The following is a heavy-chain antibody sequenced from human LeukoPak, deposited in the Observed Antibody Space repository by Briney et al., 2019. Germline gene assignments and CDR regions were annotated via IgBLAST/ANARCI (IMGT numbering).Heavy chain of an antibody. D-gene: IGHD3-3*01. CDR1: GFTFSTFT. CDR2: ISYDGSNE. V-gene: IGHV3-30*04. Sequence: GRSLRLSCAASGFTFSTFTMHWVRQAPGKGLNLVAVISYDGSNEYYADSVKGRFTISRDNSRNTLDLQMNSLRPEDTAVYYCAKSYYDFWTGYPSDAFDIWGQGTMVTVSS. CDR3: AKSYYDFWTGYPSDAFDI. J-gene: IGHJ3*02.